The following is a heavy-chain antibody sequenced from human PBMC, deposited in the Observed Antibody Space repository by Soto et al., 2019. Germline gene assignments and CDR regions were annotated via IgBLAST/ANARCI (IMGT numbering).Heavy chain of an antibody. CDR1: GYTFIDHY. J-gene: IGHJ5*02. D-gene: IGHD6-13*01. CDR3: ARGVGSSWFDP. V-gene: IGHV1-2*04. CDR2: INSNSGDT. Sequence: QVQLVQSGAEVKEPGASVKVSCKTSGYTFIDHYIHWVRQAPGQGLEWIGWINSNSGDTRYAQKFRGWVTMTRDTSIRPAYMELSRLRSDDTAVYYCARGVGSSWFDPWGQGTLVTVPS.